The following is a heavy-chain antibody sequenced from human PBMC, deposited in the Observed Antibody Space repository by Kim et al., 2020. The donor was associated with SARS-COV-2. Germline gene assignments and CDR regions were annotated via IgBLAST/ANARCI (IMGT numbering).Heavy chain of an antibody. J-gene: IGHJ4*02. CDR3: ARGGSIEMATIYVFDY. CDR2: IIPIFGTA. D-gene: IGHD5-12*01. V-gene: IGHV1-69*13. Sequence: SVKVSCKASGGTFSSYAISWVRQAPGQGLEWMGGIIPIFGTANYAQKFQGRVTITADESTSTAYMELSSLRSEDTAVYYCARGGSIEMATIYVFDYWGQGTLVTVSS. CDR1: GGTFSSYA.